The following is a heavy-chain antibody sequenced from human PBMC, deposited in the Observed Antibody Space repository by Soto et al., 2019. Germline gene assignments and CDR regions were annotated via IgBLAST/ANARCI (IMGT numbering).Heavy chain of an antibody. V-gene: IGHV3-73*01. CDR2: IRSKANRYAT. D-gene: IGHD5-12*01. CDR1: GFTFSRSA. CDR3: TRLLEMAFDY. Sequence: GGSLRLSCEASGFTFSRSAVHWVRQASGKSLEWVGRIRSKANRYATAYAASVKGRFTISRDDSKNTAYLQMNSLKTEDTAVYYCTRLLEMAFDYRGQGILVTVSS. J-gene: IGHJ4*02.